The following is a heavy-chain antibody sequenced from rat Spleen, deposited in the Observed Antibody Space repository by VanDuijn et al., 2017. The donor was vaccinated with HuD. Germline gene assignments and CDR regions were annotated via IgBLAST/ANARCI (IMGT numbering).Heavy chain of an antibody. D-gene: IGHD1-12*02. Sequence: EVRLVESGGGLVRPGRSLRLSCAASGFTFSDYYMAWVRQAPKKGLEWVASISYEGSSTYYGDSVKGRFTISRDNAKSTLYLQMNSLRSEDTATYYCARQGHYYDGSYYYGYWGQGVMVTVSS. CDR1: GFTFSDYY. J-gene: IGHJ2*01. V-gene: IGHV5-22*01. CDR2: ISYEGSST. CDR3: ARQGHYYDGSYYYGY.